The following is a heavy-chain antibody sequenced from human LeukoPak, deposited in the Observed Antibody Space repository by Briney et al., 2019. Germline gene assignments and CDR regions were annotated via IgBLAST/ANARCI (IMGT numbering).Heavy chain of an antibody. D-gene: IGHD3-10*01. CDR2: ISSSSSTV. CDR3: ASLTYYYGSGSFSY. J-gene: IGHJ4*02. V-gene: IGHV3-48*01. Sequence: PGGSLGLSCAGGFTFSDYSMNWIRQAPGKGLEWVSYISSSSSTVYYTDSVKGRFTISRDNAKRSLYLQMNSLRAEDTAVYYCASLTYYYGSGSFSYWGQGTLVTVSS. CDR1: GFTFSDYS.